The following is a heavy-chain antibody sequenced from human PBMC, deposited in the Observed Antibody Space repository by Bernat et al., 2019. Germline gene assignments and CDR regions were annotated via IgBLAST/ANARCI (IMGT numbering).Heavy chain of an antibody. CDR1: GFPFGNPG. D-gene: IGHD4-11*01. Sequence: EVQLVESGGGLVKPGGSLRLSCAPSGFPFGNPGMGWFRQAPGKGLEWVGRIKSKTDGGTTDYAAPVKGRFTISRDDSKNTLYLQMNSLKTEDTAVYYCTTTPSYYGNDYWGQGTLVTVSS. CDR3: TTTPSYYGNDY. CDR2: IKSKTDGGTT. J-gene: IGHJ4*02. V-gene: IGHV3-15*01.